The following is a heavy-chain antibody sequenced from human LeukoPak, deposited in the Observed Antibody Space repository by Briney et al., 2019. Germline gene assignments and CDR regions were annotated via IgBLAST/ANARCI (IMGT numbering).Heavy chain of an antibody. Sequence: PGGSLRLSCAASGFTFSSYWMNWVRQAPGKGLEWVANIKQDGSEKYYVDSVKGRFTISRDNAKNSLYLQMSSLRAEDTAVYYCARRRSRGYKADAFDIWGQGTMVTVSS. CDR2: IKQDGSEK. V-gene: IGHV3-7*01. CDR1: GFTFSSYW. CDR3: ARRRSRGYKADAFDI. D-gene: IGHD3-22*01. J-gene: IGHJ3*02.